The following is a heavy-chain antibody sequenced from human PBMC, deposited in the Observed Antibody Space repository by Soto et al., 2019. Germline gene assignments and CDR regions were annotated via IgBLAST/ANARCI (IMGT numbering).Heavy chain of an antibody. V-gene: IGHV4-30-4*01. CDR2: IYYSGST. CDR1: GGSISSGDYY. D-gene: IGHD3-10*02. Sequence: SETLSLTCTVSGGSISSGDYYWSWIRQPPGKGLEWIGYIYYSGSTYYNPSLKSRVTISVDTSKNRFPLKLSSVTAADTAVYYCARDPLITTLFGYYYYGMDVWGQGTTVTVSS. J-gene: IGHJ6*02. CDR3: ARDPLITTLFGYYYYGMDV.